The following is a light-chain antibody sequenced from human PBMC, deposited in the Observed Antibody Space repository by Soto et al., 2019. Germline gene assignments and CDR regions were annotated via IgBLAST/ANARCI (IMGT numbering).Light chain of an antibody. J-gene: IGKJ5*01. CDR2: DAS. CDR1: QDISKN. V-gene: IGKV1-33*01. Sequence: IQMTQSPSSLSASVGDRVTITCQASQDISKNLNWYQQKPGKAPKLLIYDASSLQTGVPSRFSGSGAATHFTFTISSLQQEDVSTYYCQQYDNRLPITFGQGTQLEIK. CDR3: QQYDNRLPIT.